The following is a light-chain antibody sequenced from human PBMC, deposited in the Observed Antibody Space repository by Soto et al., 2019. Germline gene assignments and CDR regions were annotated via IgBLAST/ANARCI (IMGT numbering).Light chain of an antibody. J-gene: IGLJ2*01. V-gene: IGLV2-14*03. CDR1: SSDVGGYNY. CDR2: DVS. Sequence: QSALTQPASVSGSPGQSITISCTGTSSDVGGYNYVSWYQHHPGKAPKLIIYDVSNRPSGVSNRFSGSKSGNTASLTISGLQAEDEAEYYCSSSTGSSTPVVFGGGTKLTVL. CDR3: SSSTGSSTPVV.